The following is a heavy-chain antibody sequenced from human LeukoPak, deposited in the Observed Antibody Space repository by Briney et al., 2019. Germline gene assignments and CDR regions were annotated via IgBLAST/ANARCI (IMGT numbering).Heavy chain of an antibody. V-gene: IGHV3-66*01. D-gene: IGHD3-10*01. CDR1: GFTVSSNY. Sequence: GGSLRLSCAASGFTVSSNYMSWVRQAPGKGLEWVSVIYSGGSTYYADSVKGRFTISRDNSKNTLYLQMNSLRAEDTAVYYCARRGDYGSGTYFDYWGQGNLVTLSS. CDR3: ARRGDYGSGTYFDY. CDR2: IYSGGST. J-gene: IGHJ4*02.